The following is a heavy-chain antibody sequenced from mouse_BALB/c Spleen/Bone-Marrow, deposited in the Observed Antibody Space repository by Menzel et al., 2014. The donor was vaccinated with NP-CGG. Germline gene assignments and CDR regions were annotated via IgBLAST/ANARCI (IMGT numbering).Heavy chain of an antibody. Sequence: ESGPGLVKPSQFLSLTCTVTGYSITSDYAWNWIRQFPGNKLEWMGYITYSGITSYNPSLKSRISITRDTSKNQFFLQLNSVTTEDTATYYCARSADWYFDVWGAGTTVTVSS. J-gene: IGHJ1*01. CDR1: GYSITSDYA. V-gene: IGHV3-2*02. CDR3: ARSADWYFDV. CDR2: ITYSGIT.